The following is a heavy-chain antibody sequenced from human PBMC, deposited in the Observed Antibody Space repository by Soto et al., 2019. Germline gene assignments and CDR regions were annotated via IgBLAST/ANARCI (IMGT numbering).Heavy chain of an antibody. Sequence: EVQLVESGGGLVKPGGSLRLSCAASGFTFSSYSMNWVRQAPGKGLEWVSSISSSSSYIYYADSVKGRFTISRDNTKNSLYRQMNSLRAEDTAVYYCARDNLYDILAGYEGCWFAPWGQGTLFAVSS. V-gene: IGHV3-21*01. CDR2: ISSSSSYI. CDR1: GFTFSSYS. CDR3: ARDNLYDILAGYEGCWFAP. J-gene: IGHJ5*02. D-gene: IGHD3-9*01.